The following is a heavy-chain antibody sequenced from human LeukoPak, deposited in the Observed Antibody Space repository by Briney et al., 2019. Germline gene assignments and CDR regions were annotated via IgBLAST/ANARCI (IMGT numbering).Heavy chain of an antibody. V-gene: IGHV3-23*01. D-gene: IGHD5-12*01. CDR2: ISGSGGST. CDR1: GFTFSSYA. CDR3: AKGTHSGYDYFDY. J-gene: IGHJ4*02. Sequence: GGSLRLSCAASGFTFSSYAMSWVRQTPGKGLEWVSAISGSGGSTYYADSVKGRFTISRDNSKNTLYLQMNSLRAEDTAVYYCAKGTHSGYDYFDYWGQGTLVTVSS.